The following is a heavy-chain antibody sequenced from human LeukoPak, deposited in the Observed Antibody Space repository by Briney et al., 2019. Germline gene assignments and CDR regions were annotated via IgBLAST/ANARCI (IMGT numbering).Heavy chain of an antibody. CDR2: INPNSGGT. Sequence: ASAKVSCKASGYTFTGYYMHWVRQAPGQGLEWMGWINPNSGGTNYAQKFQGRVTMTRDTSISTAYMELGRLRSDDTAVYYCARGEPLYLSSSPGDYWGQGTLVTVSS. CDR1: GYTFTGYY. V-gene: IGHV1-2*02. CDR3: ARGEPLYLSSSPGDY. D-gene: IGHD6-6*01. J-gene: IGHJ4*02.